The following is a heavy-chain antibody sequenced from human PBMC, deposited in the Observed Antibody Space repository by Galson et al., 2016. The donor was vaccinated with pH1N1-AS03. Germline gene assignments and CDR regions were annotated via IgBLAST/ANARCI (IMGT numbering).Heavy chain of an antibody. CDR2: ISGLGEST. CDR1: GFIFSNYA. CDR3: ANRGDTLGFFES. Sequence: SLRLSCAASGFIFSNYAMTWVRQAPGKGLQWVSTISGLGESTKYADSVKGRFTISRDNSKNTVNLHMNSLRVEDTADYYCANRGDTLGFFESWGQGTLVTVSS. J-gene: IGHJ4*02. D-gene: IGHD4-17*01. V-gene: IGHV3-23*01.